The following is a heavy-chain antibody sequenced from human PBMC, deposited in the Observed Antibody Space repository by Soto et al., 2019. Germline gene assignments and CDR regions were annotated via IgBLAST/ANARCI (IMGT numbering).Heavy chain of an antibody. V-gene: IGHV4-61*01. CDR1: GGSVSSGSYY. CDR3: ARELYGTPYYFDY. CDR2: IYYSGST. D-gene: IGHD2-8*01. J-gene: IGHJ4*02. Sequence: KPSDTLSLTCTVSGGSVSSGSYYWSWIRQPPGKGLEWIGYIYYSGSTNYNPSLKSRVTISVDTSKNQFSLKLSSVTAADTAVYYCARELYGTPYYFDYWGQGTLVTVSS.